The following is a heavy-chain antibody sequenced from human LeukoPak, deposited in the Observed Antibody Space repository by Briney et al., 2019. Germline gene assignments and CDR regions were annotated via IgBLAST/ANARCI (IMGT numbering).Heavy chain of an antibody. CDR2: IGHTGSPA. CDR1: GFTFSSHS. J-gene: IGHJ3*01. CDR3: ARDQRPYCGGECYCAIDL. D-gene: IGHD2-21*01. V-gene: IGHV3-48*02. Sequence: PGGSLRLSCEASGFTFSSHSMTWVRQAPGKTLEWISYIGHTGSPAHYADSVRGRFTISRDNAKNSLYLQMNSLTDEDTAVYYCARDQRPYCGGECYCAIDLWGRGTLVTVSS.